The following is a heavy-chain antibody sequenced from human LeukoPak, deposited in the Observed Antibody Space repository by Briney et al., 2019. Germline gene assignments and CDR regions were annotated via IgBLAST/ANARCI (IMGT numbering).Heavy chain of an antibody. CDR3: AKERLVDY. J-gene: IGHJ4*02. CDR1: GFIFSDYY. D-gene: IGHD3-9*01. CDR2: IRYDGSNK. V-gene: IGHV3-30*02. Sequence: PGGSLRLSCAAAGFIFSDYYMSWIRQAPGKGLEWVAFIRYDGSNKYYADSVKGRFTISRDNSKNTLYLQMNSLRAEDTAVYYCAKERLVDYWGQGTLVTVSS.